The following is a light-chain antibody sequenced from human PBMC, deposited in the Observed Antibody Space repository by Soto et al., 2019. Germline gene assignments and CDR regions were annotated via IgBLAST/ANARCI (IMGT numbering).Light chain of an antibody. CDR1: QGISGW. J-gene: IGKJ4*01. CDR3: QQATISQLT. V-gene: IGKV1-12*01. Sequence: DIPMSQCPSSVSASVGDRVTITCRASQGISGWLAWYQQKPGKAPKLLIYAASTVETGVPSRFSGGRSGTDFTLTINNLQPEDFATYYCQQATISQLTFGGGTKVEIK. CDR2: AAS.